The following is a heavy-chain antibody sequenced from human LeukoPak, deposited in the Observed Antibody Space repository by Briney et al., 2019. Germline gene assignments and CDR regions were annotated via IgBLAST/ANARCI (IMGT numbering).Heavy chain of an antibody. D-gene: IGHD3-10*01. V-gene: IGHV3-53*01. CDR3: ARGLTMESMDV. CDR1: GFTVSSNY. CDR2: IYSGGST. Sequence: GGSLRLSCAASGFTVSSNYMSWVRQAPGKGLEWVSVIYSGGSTYYADSVKGRFTISRDNSKNTLYLQMNSLRAEDTAVYYCARGLTMESMDVWGKGTTVTISS. J-gene: IGHJ6*03.